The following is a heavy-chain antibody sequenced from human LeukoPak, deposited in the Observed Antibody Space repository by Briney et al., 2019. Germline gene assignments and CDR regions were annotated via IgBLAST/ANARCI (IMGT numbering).Heavy chain of an antibody. J-gene: IGHJ5*02. Sequence: SETLSLTCADSGGSFIGYYWSWRRQPPGKGLDWIGEINHTGATNSNPYLKVRLHMSVDTSKRQFSLKLNSVTAADTAVYYCARGGYNNSWMKQATDHWSQGTLVTVSS. CDR3: ARGGYNNSWMKQATDH. V-gene: IGHV4-34*01. D-gene: IGHD1-14*01. CDR1: GGSFIGYY. CDR2: INHTGAT.